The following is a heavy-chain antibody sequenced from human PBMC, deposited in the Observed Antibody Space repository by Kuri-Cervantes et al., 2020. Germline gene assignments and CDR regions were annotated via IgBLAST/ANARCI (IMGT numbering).Heavy chain of an antibody. CDR2: IHGNAGST. CDR1: GFTFDYYG. J-gene: IGHJ6*03. Sequence: GESLKISCAASGFTFDYYGMNWVRQAPGKGLEWVSGIHGNAGSTGYADSVKGRFTISRDNAKNSLYLQMHSLRAEDTALYYCARGGYSDYVERGYMDVWGKGTRVTVSS. CDR3: ARGGYSDYVERGYMDV. V-gene: IGHV3-20*04. D-gene: IGHD4-11*01.